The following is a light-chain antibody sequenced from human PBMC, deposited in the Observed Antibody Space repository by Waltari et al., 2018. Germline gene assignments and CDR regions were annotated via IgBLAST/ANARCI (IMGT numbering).Light chain of an antibody. V-gene: IGLV2-14*01. CDR3: CSYTSSSTGV. J-gene: IGLJ3*02. Sequence: QSALTQPASVSGSPGTSITISCTGTRRDVGGYKYVHWYQQHPGKAPKLMIYEASNRPSGVSNRFSGSKSGNTASLTISGLQAEDEADYYCCSYTSSSTGVFGGGTKLTVL. CDR2: EAS. CDR1: RRDVGGYKY.